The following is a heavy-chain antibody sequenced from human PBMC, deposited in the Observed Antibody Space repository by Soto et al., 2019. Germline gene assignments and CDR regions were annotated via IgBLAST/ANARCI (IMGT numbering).Heavy chain of an antibody. CDR2: IYWDDDK. D-gene: IGHD2-21*02. J-gene: IGHJ6*02. Sequence: QITLKESGPTLVKPTQTLTLTCTFSAFSLSTGGVGVGWIRQPPGKALEWLALIYWDDDKRYSPSLRSRLTITKDTYKNQVVLTMTNMDPVDTATYYCIQSHCGGDCLQSYASYYYYGMDVWGQGTTVTVSS. V-gene: IGHV2-5*02. CDR1: AFSLSTGGVG. CDR3: IQSHCGGDCLQSYASYYYYGMDV.